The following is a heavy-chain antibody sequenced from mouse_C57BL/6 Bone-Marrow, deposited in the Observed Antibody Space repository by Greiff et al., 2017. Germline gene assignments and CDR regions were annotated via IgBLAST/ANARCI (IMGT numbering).Heavy chain of an antibody. Sequence: VQLQQSGPELVKPGASVKISCKASGYTFTDYYMNWVKQSHGKSLEWIGGINPNNGGTSYNQKFKGKATLTVDKSSSTAYMELRSLTSEDSAVYYCARKGDYYGPYWYFDVWGTGTTVTVSS. D-gene: IGHD1-1*01. CDR2: INPNNGGT. V-gene: IGHV1-26*01. J-gene: IGHJ1*03. CDR1: GYTFTDYY. CDR3: ARKGDYYGPYWYFDV.